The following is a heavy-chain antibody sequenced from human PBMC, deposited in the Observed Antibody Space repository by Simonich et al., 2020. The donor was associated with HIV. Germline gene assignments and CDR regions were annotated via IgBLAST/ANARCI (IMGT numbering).Heavy chain of an antibody. J-gene: IGHJ4*02. CDR2: ISAYNGNT. CDR1: GYTFISYG. CDR3: ARDRMGVRGSYSYFDY. D-gene: IGHD1-26*01. V-gene: IGHV1-18*01. Sequence: QVQLVQSGAEVKKPGASVKVSCKASGYTFISYGISWVRQAPGQGLEGMGWISAYNGNTNYAQKLKGRGTMTTDTSTSTVYMELRSLRSDDTAVYYCARDRMGVRGSYSYFDYWGQGTLVTVSS.